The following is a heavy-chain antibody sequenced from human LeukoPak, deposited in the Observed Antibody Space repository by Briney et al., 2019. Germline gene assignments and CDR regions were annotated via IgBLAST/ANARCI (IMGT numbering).Heavy chain of an antibody. CDR3: AKDGGGSSGWYIY. CDR1: GFTFNNYW. CDR2: IKQDGSEK. Sequence: GGSLRLSCAASGFTFNNYWMSWVRQAPGKGLEWVANIKQDGSEKYYVDSVKGRFTISRDNSKNTLYLQMNSLRAEDTAVYYCAKDGGGSSGWYIYWGQGTLVTVSS. J-gene: IGHJ4*02. D-gene: IGHD6-19*01. V-gene: IGHV3-7*01.